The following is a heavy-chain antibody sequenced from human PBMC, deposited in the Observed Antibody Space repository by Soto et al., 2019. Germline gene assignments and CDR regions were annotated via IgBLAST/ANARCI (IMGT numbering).Heavy chain of an antibody. J-gene: IGHJ4*02. CDR2: IYHSGST. V-gene: IGHV4-4*02. CDR3: ASRTGNRPY. CDR1: GGSITTDNW. D-gene: IGHD1-1*01. Sequence: QVQLQESGPGLVQPSGTLSLTCAVSGGSITTDNWWSWVRQPPGKGLQWIGEIYHSGSTNYSPSLESRVTISVDKSKIQFSLKLRSVTAADTAVYYCASRTGNRPYWGPGTLVTVSS.